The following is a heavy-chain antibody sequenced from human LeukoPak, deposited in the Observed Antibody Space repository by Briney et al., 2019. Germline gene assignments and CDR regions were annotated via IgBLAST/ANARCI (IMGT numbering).Heavy chain of an antibody. CDR3: AKDIESGTIGWFDP. D-gene: IGHD1-7*01. CDR1: GFTFCSYA. Sequence: PGGSLRLSCAASGFTFCSYAMNWVRQAPGKGLEWVSSISGSRGTTYYADSVKGRFTISRDNSKNTLYLQVNSLRDEDTAVYYCAKDIESGTIGWFDPWGQGTLVTVSS. J-gene: IGHJ5*02. CDR2: ISGSRGTT. V-gene: IGHV3-23*01.